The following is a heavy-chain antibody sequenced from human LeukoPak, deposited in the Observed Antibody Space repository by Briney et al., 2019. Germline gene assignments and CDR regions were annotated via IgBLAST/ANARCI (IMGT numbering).Heavy chain of an antibody. J-gene: IGHJ4*02. Sequence: GGSLRLSCAASGFTFSSYTSNWVRQAPGKGLEWVSSISSNGYYIYYADSLRGRFTISRDNAKNSLYLQMNSLRAEDTAVYYCVREARYCSSSSCDYYDYWGQGTLVTVSS. D-gene: IGHD2-2*01. CDR1: GFTFSSYT. V-gene: IGHV3-21*01. CDR3: VREARYCSSSSCDYYDY. CDR2: ISSNGYYI.